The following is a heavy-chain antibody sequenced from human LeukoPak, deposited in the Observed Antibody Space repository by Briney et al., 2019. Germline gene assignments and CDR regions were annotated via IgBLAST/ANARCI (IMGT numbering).Heavy chain of an antibody. D-gene: IGHD5-18*01. Sequence: SETLSLTCAVYGGSFSGYYWSWIRQPPGKGLEWIGEINHSGSTNYNPSLKSRVTISVDTSKNQFSLKLSSVTAADTAVYYCARRRGMIQLWPYNWFDPWGQGTLVTVSP. CDR2: INHSGST. CDR1: GGSFSGYY. J-gene: IGHJ5*02. V-gene: IGHV4-34*01. CDR3: ARRRGMIQLWPYNWFDP.